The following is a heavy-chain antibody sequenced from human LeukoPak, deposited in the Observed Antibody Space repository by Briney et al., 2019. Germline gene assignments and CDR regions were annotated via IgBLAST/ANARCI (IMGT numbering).Heavy chain of an antibody. V-gene: IGHV4-39*07. CDR1: SGSISSYY. Sequence: KPSETLSLTCTVSSGSISSYYWGWIRQPPGKGLEWIGIINYSGITYYNSSLKSRVTISVDTSKNQFSLKLSSVTAADTAVYYCARVGYCSSTSCYNWFDPWGQGTLVTVSS. D-gene: IGHD2-2*01. CDR2: INYSGIT. CDR3: ARVGYCSSTSCYNWFDP. J-gene: IGHJ5*02.